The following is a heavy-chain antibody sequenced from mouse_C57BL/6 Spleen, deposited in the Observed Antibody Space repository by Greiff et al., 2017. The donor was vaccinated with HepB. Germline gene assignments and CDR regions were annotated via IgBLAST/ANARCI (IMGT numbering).Heavy chain of an antibody. CDR1: GFSLTSYG. CDR2: IWSGGST. D-gene: IGHD1-1*01. CDR3: ARGSYGSSTWFAY. Sequence: VKLVESGPGLVQPSQSLSITCTVSGFSLTSYGVHWVRQSPGKGLEWLGVIWSGGSTDYNAAFISRLSISKDNSKSQVFFKMNSLQADDTAIYYCARGSYGSSTWFAYWGQGTLVTVSA. V-gene: IGHV2-2*01. J-gene: IGHJ3*01.